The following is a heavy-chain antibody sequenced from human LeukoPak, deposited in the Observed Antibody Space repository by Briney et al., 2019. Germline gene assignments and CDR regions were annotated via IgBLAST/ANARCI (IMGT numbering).Heavy chain of an antibody. CDR2: INHSGST. D-gene: IGHD6-25*01. CDR3: ARSRMLSREQRLGDRALDI. V-gene: IGHV4-34*01. Sequence: SETLSLTCAVYGGSFSGYYWSWIRQPPGKGLEWIGEINHSGSTNYNPSPKSRVTISVDTSKNQFSLKLSSVTAADTAVYYCARSRMLSREQRLGDRALDIWGQGTMVTVSS. J-gene: IGHJ3*02. CDR1: GGSFSGYY.